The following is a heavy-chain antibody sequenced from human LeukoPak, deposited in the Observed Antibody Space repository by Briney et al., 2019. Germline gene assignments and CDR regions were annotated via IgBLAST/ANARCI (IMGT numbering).Heavy chain of an antibody. CDR3: ARGSRYCSSTSCYWFDYYYYMDV. D-gene: IGHD2-2*01. CDR1: GGTFSSYA. CDR2: IIPIFGTA. Sequence: ASVKVSCKASGGTFSSYAISWVRQAPGQGLEWMGGIIPIFGTANYAQKFQGRVTITADESTSTAYMELSSLRSEDTAVYYCARGSRYCSSTSCYWFDYYYYMDVWGKGTRSPSP. V-gene: IGHV1-69*13. J-gene: IGHJ6*03.